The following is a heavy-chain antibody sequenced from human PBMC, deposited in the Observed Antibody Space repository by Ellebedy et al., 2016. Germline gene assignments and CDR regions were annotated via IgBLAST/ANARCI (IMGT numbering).Heavy chain of an antibody. V-gene: IGHV3-30-3*01. CDR1: GFTFSSYA. J-gene: IGHJ4*02. Sequence: GESLKISCAASGFTFSSYAMHWVRQAPGKGLEWVAVISYDGSNKYYADSVKGRFTISRDNSKNTVYLQMNSLRAEDTAVFYCTKGRGVGAMTLVAEFDYWGQGALVTVSS. CDR3: TKGRGVGAMTLVAEFDY. D-gene: IGHD1-26*01. CDR2: ISYDGSNK.